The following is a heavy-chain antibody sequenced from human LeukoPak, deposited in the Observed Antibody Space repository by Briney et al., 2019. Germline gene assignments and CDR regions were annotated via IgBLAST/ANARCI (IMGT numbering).Heavy chain of an antibody. CDR3: VRDLELVYYDSSGYEY. Sequence: GGSLRLSCSASGFTFSNYWMNWVRQAPGKGLEWVANIKQDGSEKNYVDSVNGRFTISRDNAKNSLYLQMNSLRAEDTAVYYCVRDLELVYYDSSGYEYWGQGTLVTVSS. CDR1: GFTFSNYW. V-gene: IGHV3-7*01. J-gene: IGHJ4*02. D-gene: IGHD3-22*01. CDR2: IKQDGSEK.